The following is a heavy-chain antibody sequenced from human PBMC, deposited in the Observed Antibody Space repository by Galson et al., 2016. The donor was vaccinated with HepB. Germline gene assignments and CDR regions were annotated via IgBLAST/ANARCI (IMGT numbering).Heavy chain of an antibody. CDR3: ARGSEYSYDTTYYTY. D-gene: IGHD3-22*01. CDR2: INTDETSP. CDR1: GFTFSRYW. Sequence: SLRLSCAASGFTFSRYWMHWVRQAPGKRLVWVSRINTDETSPTYADSVKGRFTISRDNAKNTLYPQMNSLRAEDTAVYFCARGSEYSYDTTYYTYWGLGTLVTVSS. J-gene: IGHJ4*02. V-gene: IGHV3-74*03.